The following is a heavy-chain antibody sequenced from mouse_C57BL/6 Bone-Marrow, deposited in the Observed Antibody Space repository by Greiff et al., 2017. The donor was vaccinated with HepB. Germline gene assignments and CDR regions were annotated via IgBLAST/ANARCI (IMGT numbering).Heavy chain of an antibody. D-gene: IGHD1-1*01. J-gene: IGHJ3*01. CDR1: GYTFTSYW. V-gene: IGHV1-55*01. CDR3: ARDFFFPSGLYYYGSSPSY. Sequence: QVQLQQPGAELVKPGASVKMSCKASGYTFTSYWITWVKQRPGQGLEWIGDIYPGSGSTNYNEKFKSKATLTVDTSSSTAYMQLSSLTSEDSAVYYCARDFFFPSGLYYYGSSPSYWGQGTLVTVSA. CDR2: IYPGSGST.